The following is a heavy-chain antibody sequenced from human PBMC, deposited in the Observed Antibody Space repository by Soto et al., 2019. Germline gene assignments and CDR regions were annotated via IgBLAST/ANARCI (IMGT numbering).Heavy chain of an antibody. CDR3: ARGAGVGIRGDYYAMDV. Sequence: SVKVSGKASGVTFSSYAISWVRQASGQGLEWMGGMIPTFGTANNAQKFQGRVTITADESRSTVYMELISLRSEDTAVYYCARGAGVGIRGDYYAMDVWG. J-gene: IGHJ6*02. CDR1: GVTFSSYA. V-gene: IGHV1-69*13. CDR2: MIPTFGTA. D-gene: IGHD3-3*01.